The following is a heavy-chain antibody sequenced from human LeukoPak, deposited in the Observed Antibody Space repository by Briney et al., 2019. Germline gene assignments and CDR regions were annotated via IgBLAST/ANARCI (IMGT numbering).Heavy chain of an antibody. V-gene: IGHV1-8*01. D-gene: IGHD1-26*01. J-gene: IGHJ6*02. Sequence: ASVKVSCKASGYAFTSYDINWVRQATGQGLEWMGWMNPNSGNTGYAQKFQGRVTMTRNTSISTAYMELSSMRSEDTAVYYCARVGATMVGFYYYYGMDVWGQGTTVTVSS. CDR3: ARVGATMVGFYYYYGMDV. CDR2: MNPNSGNT. CDR1: GYAFTSYD.